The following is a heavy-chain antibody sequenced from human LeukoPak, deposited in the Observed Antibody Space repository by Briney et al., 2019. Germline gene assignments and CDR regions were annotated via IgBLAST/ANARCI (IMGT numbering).Heavy chain of an antibody. CDR3: AKVYSSSSRDSFDV. D-gene: IGHD6-6*01. Sequence: PSETLSLTCAVYGASFSGYYWSWVRQPPGKGLEWIGEINHSRDTTYNPSLKSRVIMSVDTCNSQFSLRLSSVTAADTAVYYCAKVYSSSSRDSFDVWGHGTMVTVS. J-gene: IGHJ3*01. CDR2: INHSRDT. V-gene: IGHV4-34*01. CDR1: GASFSGYY.